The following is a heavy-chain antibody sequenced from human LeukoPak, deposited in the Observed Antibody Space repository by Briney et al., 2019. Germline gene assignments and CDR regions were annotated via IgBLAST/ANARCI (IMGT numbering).Heavy chain of an antibody. J-gene: IGHJ4*02. CDR2: IYYSGST. CDR3: ARVADGRWADY. V-gene: IGHV4-31*03. CDR1: GGSISSGGYY. Sequence: KPSQTLSLTCTVSGGSISSGGYYWSWIRQHPGKGLEWIGYIYYSGSTYYNPSLKSRVTISVDTSKNQFSLRLSSVTAADTAVYYCARVADGRWADYWGQGTLVTVSS.